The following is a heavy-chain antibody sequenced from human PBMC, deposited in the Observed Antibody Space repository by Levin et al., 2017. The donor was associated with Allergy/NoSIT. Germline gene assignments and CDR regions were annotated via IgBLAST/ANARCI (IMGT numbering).Heavy chain of an antibody. Sequence: ETLSLTCAVYGGSFSGYYWSWIRQPPGKGLEWIGEINHSGSTNYNPSLKSRVTISVDTSKNQFSLKLSSVTAADTAVYYCARGAELLWFGNAAWGFDYWGQGTLVTVSS. D-gene: IGHD3-10*01. CDR3: ARGAELLWFGNAAWGFDY. CDR2: INHSGST. CDR1: GGSFSGYY. J-gene: IGHJ4*02. V-gene: IGHV4-34*01.